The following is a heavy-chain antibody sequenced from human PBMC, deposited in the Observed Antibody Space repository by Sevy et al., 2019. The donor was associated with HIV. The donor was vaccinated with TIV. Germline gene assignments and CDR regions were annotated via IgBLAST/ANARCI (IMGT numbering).Heavy chain of an antibody. CDR2: ISGSGGST. V-gene: IGHV3-23*01. CDR3: AKVVKGGYYDESSGYYDY. D-gene: IGHD3-22*01. J-gene: IGHJ4*02. CDR1: GFTFSSYA. Sequence: GGSLRLSCAASGFTFSSYAMSWVRQAPGKGLEWVSAISGSGGSTYYADSVKGRFTISRDNSKNTLYLQMNSLRAEDTAVYYCAKVVKGGYYDESSGYYDYWGQGTLVTVSS.